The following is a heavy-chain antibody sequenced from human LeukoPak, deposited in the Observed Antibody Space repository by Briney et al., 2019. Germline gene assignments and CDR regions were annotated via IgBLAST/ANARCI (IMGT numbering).Heavy chain of an antibody. D-gene: IGHD3-22*01. Sequence: SETLSLTCTVSGGSISSYYWSWIRQPPGKGLEWIGYIYYSGSTNYNPSLKSRVTISVDTSKNQFSLKLSSVTAADTAVYYCARGYYDSSGYSFDYWGQGTLVTVSS. J-gene: IGHJ4*02. V-gene: IGHV4-59*01. CDR1: GGSISSYY. CDR2: IYYSGST. CDR3: ARGYYDSSGYSFDY.